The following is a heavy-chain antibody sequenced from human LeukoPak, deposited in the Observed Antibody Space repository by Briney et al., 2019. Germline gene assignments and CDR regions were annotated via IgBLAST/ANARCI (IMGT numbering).Heavy chain of an antibody. CDR2: ISAYNGNT. CDR1: GYTFTSYG. J-gene: IGHJ4*02. Sequence: ASVKVSCKASGYTFTSYGITWVRQAPGQGLEWMGWISAYNGNTDYAQNLQGRVTMTTDTSTSTAYMELRSLRSDDTAVYYCARGSYYYAMYYFDYRGQGTLVTVSS. CDR3: ARGSYYYAMYYFDY. D-gene: IGHD3-10*01. V-gene: IGHV1-18*01.